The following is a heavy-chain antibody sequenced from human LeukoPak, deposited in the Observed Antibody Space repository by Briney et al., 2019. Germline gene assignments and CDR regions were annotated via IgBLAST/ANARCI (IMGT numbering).Heavy chain of an antibody. CDR2: ISYDGSNK. D-gene: IGHD5-24*01. Sequence: LPGGSLRLSCAASGFTFSSYAMHWVRQAPGKGLEWVAVISYDGSNKYYADSVKGRFTISRDNSKNTLYLQMNSLRAEDTAVYYCASDLGWLQPGGSFDYWGQGTLVTVSS. J-gene: IGHJ4*02. CDR3: ASDLGWLQPGGSFDY. V-gene: IGHV3-30-3*01. CDR1: GFTFSSYA.